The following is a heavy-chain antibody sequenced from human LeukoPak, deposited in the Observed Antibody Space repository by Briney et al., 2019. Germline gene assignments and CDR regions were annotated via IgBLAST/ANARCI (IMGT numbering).Heavy chain of an antibody. CDR2: IYYSGST. CDR3: ARRWGILTGYRRSRWFDP. V-gene: IGHV4-39*01. J-gene: IGHJ5*02. D-gene: IGHD3-9*01. Sequence: PSETLSLTCTVSGGSISSSSYYWGWIRQPPGKGLEWIGSIYYSGSTYYNPSLKSRVTISVDTSKNQFSLKLSSVTAADTAVYYCARRWGILTGYRRSRWFDPWGQGTLVTVSS. CDR1: GGSISSSSYY.